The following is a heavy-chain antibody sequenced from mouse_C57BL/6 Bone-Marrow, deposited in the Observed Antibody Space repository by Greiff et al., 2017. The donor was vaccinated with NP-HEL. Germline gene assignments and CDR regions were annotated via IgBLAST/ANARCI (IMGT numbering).Heavy chain of an antibody. Sequence: QVQLKQSGPELVKPGASVKISCKASGYSFTSYYIHWVKQRPGQGLEWIGWIYPGSGNTKYNEKFKGKATLTADTSSSTAYMQLSSLTSEDSAVYDCARLRRSYYYAMDYWGQGTSVTVSS. CDR3: ARLRRSYYYAMDY. CDR2: IYPGSGNT. CDR1: GYSFTSYY. V-gene: IGHV1-66*01. D-gene: IGHD1-1*01. J-gene: IGHJ4*01.